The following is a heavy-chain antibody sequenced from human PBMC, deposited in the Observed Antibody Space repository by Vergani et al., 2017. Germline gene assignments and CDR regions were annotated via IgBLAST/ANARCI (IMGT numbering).Heavy chain of an antibody. CDR1: GFTFDDYA. J-gene: IGHJ4*02. Sequence: EVQLVESGGGLVQPGRSLRLSCAASGFTFDDYAMHWVRQAPGKGLEWVSGISWNSGSIGYADSVKGRFTISRDNAKNSLYLQMNSLRAEDTALYYCAKDFDDYYDSSWLERGGQGTLVTVSS. CDR2: ISWNSGSI. D-gene: IGHD3-22*01. CDR3: AKDFDDYYDSSWLER. V-gene: IGHV3-9*01.